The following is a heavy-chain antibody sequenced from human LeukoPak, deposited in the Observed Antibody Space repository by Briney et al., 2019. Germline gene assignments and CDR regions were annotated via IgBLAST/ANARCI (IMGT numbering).Heavy chain of an antibody. CDR3: ARGLVSEYRGQDLENYFDF. CDR2: ISSSSSFI. Sequence: GGSLILSCAASGFAFRTYTMNWVRQAPGKGLEWVSSISSSSSFISYADSLKGRFTISRDNAKNSLYLQMNSLRAEDTAVYYCARGLVSEYRGQDLENYFDFWGQGTLVTVSS. D-gene: IGHD5-12*01. CDR1: GFAFRTYT. V-gene: IGHV3-21*01. J-gene: IGHJ4*02.